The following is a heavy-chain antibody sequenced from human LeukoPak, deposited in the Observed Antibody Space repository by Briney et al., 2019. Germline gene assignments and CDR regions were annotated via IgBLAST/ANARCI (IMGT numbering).Heavy chain of an antibody. V-gene: IGHV1-18*01. Sequence: ASVKVSCKASGYTFTSYGISWVRQAPGQGLEWMGWISAYNGNTNYTQKLQGRVTTTTDTSTSTAYMELRSLRSDDTAVYYCARLSDVDYDGIAGAFEIWGQGTTVTVSS. CDR1: GYTFTSYG. D-gene: IGHD3-22*01. J-gene: IGHJ3*02. CDR3: ARLSDVDYDGIAGAFEI. CDR2: ISAYNGNT.